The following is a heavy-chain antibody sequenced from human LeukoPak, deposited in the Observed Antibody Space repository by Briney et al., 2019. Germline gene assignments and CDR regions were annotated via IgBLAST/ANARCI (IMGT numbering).Heavy chain of an antibody. CDR2: IIPILGIA. D-gene: IGHD3-10*01. V-gene: IGHV1-69*04. J-gene: IGHJ4*02. Sequence: SVKVSCKASGGTFSSYAISWVRQAPGQGLEWMGRIIPILGIANYAQKFQGRVTITADKSTSTAYMELSSLRSEDTAVYYCAHTITRGSYFDYWGQGTLVTVSS. CDR3: AHTITRGSYFDY. CDR1: GGTFSSYA.